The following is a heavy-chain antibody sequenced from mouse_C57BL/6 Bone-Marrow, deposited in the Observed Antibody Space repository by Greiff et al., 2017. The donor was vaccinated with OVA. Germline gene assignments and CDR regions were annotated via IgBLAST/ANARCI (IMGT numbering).Heavy chain of an antibody. D-gene: IGHD2-4*01. Sequence: LVESGAELARPGASVKLSCKASGYTFTSYGISWVKQRTGQGLEWIGEIYPRSGNTYYNEKFKGKATLTADKSSSTSYMDLRSLTSEDSAVYFCARLRYDYDYFDYWGQGTTLTVSS. J-gene: IGHJ2*01. CDR1: GYTFTSYG. CDR2: IYPRSGNT. CDR3: ARLRYDYDYFDY. V-gene: IGHV1-81*01.